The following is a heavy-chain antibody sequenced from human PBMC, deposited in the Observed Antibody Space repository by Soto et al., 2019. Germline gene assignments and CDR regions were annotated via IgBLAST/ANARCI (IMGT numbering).Heavy chain of an antibody. J-gene: IGHJ6*02. CDR3: ARGQYSSSWQGDYYYGMDV. Sequence: LSLTWTVSGGSISSGDYYWSWIRQPPGKGREWIGYIYYSGSTYYNPSLKSRVTISVDTSKNQFSLKLSSVTAADTAVYYCARGQYSSSWQGDYYYGMDVWGQGTTVTVSS. CDR1: GGSISSGDYY. CDR2: IYYSGST. V-gene: IGHV4-30-4*01. D-gene: IGHD6-13*01.